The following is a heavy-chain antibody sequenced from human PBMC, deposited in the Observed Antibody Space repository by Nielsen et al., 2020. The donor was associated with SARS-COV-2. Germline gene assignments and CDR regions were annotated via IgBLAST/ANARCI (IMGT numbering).Heavy chain of an antibody. CDR3: ASPYYYGSGSYYNPGYGMDV. CDR2: IIPILGIA. V-gene: IGHV1-69*02. D-gene: IGHD3-10*01. J-gene: IGHJ6*02. Sequence: WVRQAPGQGLEWMGRIIPILGIANYAQKFQGRVTITADKSTSTAYMELSSLRSEDTAVYYCASPYYYGSGSYYNPGYGMDVWAKGPRSPSP.